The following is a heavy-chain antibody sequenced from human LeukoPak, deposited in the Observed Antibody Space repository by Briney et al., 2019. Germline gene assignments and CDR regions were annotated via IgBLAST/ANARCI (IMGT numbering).Heavy chain of an antibody. CDR3: ARGNGDYVEYFQH. CDR2: ISYSGRT. D-gene: IGHD4-17*01. CDR1: GGSISTYY. Sequence: SETLPLTCTVSGGSISTYYWSWIRQPPGKGLEWIGCISYSGRTKYNPSLRSRVTMSVDTSKNQFSLKLSSVTAADAAVYYCARGNGDYVEYFQHWGQGTLVTVSS. J-gene: IGHJ1*01. V-gene: IGHV4-59*01.